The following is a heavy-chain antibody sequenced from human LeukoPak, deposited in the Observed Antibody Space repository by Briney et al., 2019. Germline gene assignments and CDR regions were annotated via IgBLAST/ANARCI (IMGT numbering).Heavy chain of an antibody. J-gene: IGHJ6*03. D-gene: IGHD3-16*01. Sequence: SETLSLTCAVSGGCISNYYWSWIRQPPGKALEWIGYIYDSDTTNYNPSLKSRVTISLDTSKNQFSLKLTSVTAADTAMYYCARSPPPLDYMDVWGKGTTVTVSS. CDR2: IYDSDTT. CDR3: ARSPPPLDYMDV. CDR1: GGCISNYY. V-gene: IGHV4-59*01.